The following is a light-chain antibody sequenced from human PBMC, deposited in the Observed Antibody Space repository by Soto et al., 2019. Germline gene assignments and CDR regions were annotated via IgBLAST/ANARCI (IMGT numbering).Light chain of an antibody. Sequence: DIQMTQSPSSLSASVGDRVTITCRASQSISTFLNWYQQKPGKAPNLLIYTASTLHGGLPSRFSGSGSGTDVTLTISSLQTEDFATYYCQQSFTATWTFSQGTRVEIK. J-gene: IGKJ1*01. CDR3: QQSFTATWT. V-gene: IGKV1-39*01. CDR2: TAS. CDR1: QSISTF.